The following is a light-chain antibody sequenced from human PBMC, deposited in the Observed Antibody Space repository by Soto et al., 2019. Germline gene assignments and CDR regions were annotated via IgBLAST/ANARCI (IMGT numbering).Light chain of an antibody. CDR2: DVT. CDR3: SSYTSSSTLAV. Sequence: QSVLTQPASVSGSPGQSITISCTGTSSDVGGYDYVSWYQQHPGKAPKLMIYDVTNRPSGVSNRFSASKSGNTASLTISGLQAEDEADYYCSSYTSSSTLAVFGGGTKVTVL. V-gene: IGLV2-14*01. CDR1: SSDVGGYDY. J-gene: IGLJ2*01.